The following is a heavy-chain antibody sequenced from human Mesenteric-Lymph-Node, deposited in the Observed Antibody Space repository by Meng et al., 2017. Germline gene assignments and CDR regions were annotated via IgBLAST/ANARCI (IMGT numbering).Heavy chain of an antibody. J-gene: IGHJ6*02. D-gene: IGHD4-17*01. CDR2: IYTSGST. Sequence: SETLSLTCTVSGGSISSGSYYWSWIRQPAGKGLEWIGRIYTSGSTNYNPSLKSRVTISVDTSKNQFSLKLSSVTAANTAVYYCARVRAVTTSFFYYGMDVWGQGITVTVSS. CDR3: ARVRAVTTSFFYYGMDV. CDR1: GGSISSGSYY. V-gene: IGHV4-61*02.